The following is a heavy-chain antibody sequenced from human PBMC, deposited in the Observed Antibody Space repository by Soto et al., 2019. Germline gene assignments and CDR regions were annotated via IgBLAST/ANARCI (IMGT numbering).Heavy chain of an antibody. CDR2: IWYDGSNK. D-gene: IGHD1-1*01. CDR3: ARDLEGPFDY. Sequence: QVQLVESGGGVVQPGRSLRLSCAASGFTFSRYGMHWVRQAPGKGLEWVAVIWYDGSNKYYADSVKGRFTISRDNSKNTLYLQMNSLGAEDTAVYYCARDLEGPFDYWGQGTLVTVSS. CDR1: GFTFSRYG. V-gene: IGHV3-33*01. J-gene: IGHJ4*02.